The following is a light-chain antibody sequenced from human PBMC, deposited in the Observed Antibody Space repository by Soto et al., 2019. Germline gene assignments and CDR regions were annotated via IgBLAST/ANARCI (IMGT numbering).Light chain of an antibody. V-gene: IGLV7-43*01. CDR2: ST. CDR1: TGAVTSGYY. J-gene: IGLJ3*02. Sequence: QTVVTQEPSLTVSPGGTVTLTCASSTGAVTSGYYPNWFQQKPGQAPRALIYSTRFSGSLLGGKAALTLSGVQPEDEADYYCLLYYGGAQPWVFGGGTQLTVL. CDR3: LLYYGGAQPWV.